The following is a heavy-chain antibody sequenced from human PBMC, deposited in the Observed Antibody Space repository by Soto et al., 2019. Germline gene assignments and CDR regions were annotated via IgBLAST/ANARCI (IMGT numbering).Heavy chain of an antibody. D-gene: IGHD3-10*01. CDR2: IYHSGST. Sequence: SETLSLTCAVSGGSISSSNWWSWVRQPPGKGLEWIGEIYHSGSTNYNPSLKSRVTISVDKSKNQFSLKLSSVTAADTAVYYCARRLTHYYGSGSYFSRWFDPWGQGTLVTVSS. CDR1: GGSISSSNW. J-gene: IGHJ5*02. V-gene: IGHV4-4*02. CDR3: ARRLTHYYGSGSYFSRWFDP.